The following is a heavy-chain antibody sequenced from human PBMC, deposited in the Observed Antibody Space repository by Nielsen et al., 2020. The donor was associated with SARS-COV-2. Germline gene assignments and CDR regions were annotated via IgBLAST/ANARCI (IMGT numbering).Heavy chain of an antibody. Sequence: ASVKVSCKASGYTFTSYYMHWVRQAPGQGLEWMGIINPSGGSTSYAQTFQGRVTMTRDTSMSTVYMELSGLRSEDTAVYYCAREHFVGGLGIVVVISTILDYWGQGTLVTVSS. CDR2: INPSGGST. CDR1: GYTFTSYY. CDR3: AREHFVGGLGIVVVISTILDY. V-gene: IGHV1-46*01. J-gene: IGHJ4*02. D-gene: IGHD3-22*01.